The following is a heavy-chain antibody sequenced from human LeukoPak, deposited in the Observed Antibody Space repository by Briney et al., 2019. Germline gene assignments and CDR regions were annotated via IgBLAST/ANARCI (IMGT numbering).Heavy chain of an antibody. D-gene: IGHD4-17*01. CDR2: ISGSGGST. Sequence: GGSLRLSCAASGFTFSSYAMSWVRQAPGKGLEWVSAISGSGGSTYYADSVKGRFTISRDNSKNTLYLQMNGLRAEDMALYYCAKDKGEEVTSGDAFDIWGQGTMVTVSS. CDR3: AKDKGEEVTSGDAFDI. CDR1: GFTFSSYA. J-gene: IGHJ3*02. V-gene: IGHV3-23*01.